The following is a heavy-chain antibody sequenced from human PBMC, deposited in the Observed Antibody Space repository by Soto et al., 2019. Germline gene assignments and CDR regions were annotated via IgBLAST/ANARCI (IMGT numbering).Heavy chain of an antibody. CDR1: GFTFSTYA. CDR3: ATLPGGDPRGY. J-gene: IGHJ4*02. CDR2: ISSDGSKE. V-gene: IGHV3-30-3*01. Sequence: QVQLVESGGGVVQPGRSLRLSCAASGFTFSTYAMHWVRQAPGKGLEWVAVISSDGSKEYFADSVRGRFTIPRDNSKNPLYLQMNSMSAEDTAVYYCATLPGGDPRGYWGQGTLVTVSS. D-gene: IGHD2-21*02.